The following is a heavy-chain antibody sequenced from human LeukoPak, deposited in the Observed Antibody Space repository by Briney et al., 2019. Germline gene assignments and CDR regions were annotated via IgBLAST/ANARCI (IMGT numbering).Heavy chain of an antibody. V-gene: IGHV3-23*01. D-gene: IGHD3-22*01. CDR3: AREFYYDSSGFDY. CDR2: INGRGGST. Sequence: GGSLRLSCAASGFTFSNYAMSWVRQAPGKGLEWVSSINGRGGSTYYADSVKGRFTISRDNSKNTLYLQMNSLRAEDTAIYYCAREFYYDSSGFDYWGQGTLVTVSS. CDR1: GFTFSNYA. J-gene: IGHJ4*02.